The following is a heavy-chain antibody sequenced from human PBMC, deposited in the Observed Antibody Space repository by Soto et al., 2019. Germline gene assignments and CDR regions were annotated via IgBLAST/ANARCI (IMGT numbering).Heavy chain of an antibody. CDR2: ISSNGGST. J-gene: IGHJ4*02. CDR3: VKDVGSYPQIIDY. CDR1: GFTFSSYA. V-gene: IGHV3-64D*08. Sequence: GGSLRLSCSASGFTFSSYAMHWVRQAPGKGLEYVSAISSNGGSTYYADSVKDRFTISRDNSKNTLYLQMSSLRAEDTAVYYCVKDVGSYPQIIDYWGQGTLVTVSS. D-gene: IGHD1-26*01.